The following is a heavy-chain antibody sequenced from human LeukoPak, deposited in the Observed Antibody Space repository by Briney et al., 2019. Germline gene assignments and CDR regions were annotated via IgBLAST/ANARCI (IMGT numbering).Heavy chain of an antibody. Sequence: GSLRLSCAASGFTFSSYSMNWVRQAPGKGLEWVSSVSSSSTYIYYADSVKGRFTISRDNAKNSLYLQMNSLRAEDTAVYHCAGCRGGNYCFGLAFDIWGQGTMVTVSS. J-gene: IGHJ3*02. CDR1: GFTFSSYS. V-gene: IGHV3-21*01. CDR3: AGCRGGNYCFGLAFDI. D-gene: IGHD1-26*01. CDR2: VSSSSTYI.